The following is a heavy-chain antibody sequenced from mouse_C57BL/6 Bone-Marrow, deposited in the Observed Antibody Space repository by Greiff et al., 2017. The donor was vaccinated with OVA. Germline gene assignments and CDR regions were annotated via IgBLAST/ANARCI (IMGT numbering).Heavy chain of an antibody. V-gene: IGHV1-63*01. CDR2: IYPGGGYT. CDR1: GYTFTNYW. D-gene: IGHD1-1*01. Sequence: VQLVESGAELVRPGTSVKMSCKASGYTFTNYWIGWAKQRPGHGLEWIGDIYPGGGYTNYNEKFKGKATLTADKSSSTAYMQFSSLTSEDSAIYYCAISRITTNAMDYWGQGTSVTVSS. J-gene: IGHJ4*01. CDR3: AISRITTNAMDY.